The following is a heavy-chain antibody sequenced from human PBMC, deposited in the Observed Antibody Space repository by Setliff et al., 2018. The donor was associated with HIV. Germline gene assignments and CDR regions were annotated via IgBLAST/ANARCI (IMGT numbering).Heavy chain of an antibody. V-gene: IGHV1-69*05. J-gene: IGHJ4*02. Sequence: SVKVSCKASGDTFSNYAITWVRQAPGQGLEWMGGIHPLFGTTNYAHNFHGRLTITTDQIMSTAYMELTSLRSEDTAVYYCASGSGYCNKGDCYIGVHSTPDKYYFDSWGQGTLVTVSS. D-gene: IGHD2-8*01. CDR2: IHPLFGTT. CDR1: GDTFSNYA. CDR3: ASGSGYCNKGDCYIGVHSTPDKYYFDS.